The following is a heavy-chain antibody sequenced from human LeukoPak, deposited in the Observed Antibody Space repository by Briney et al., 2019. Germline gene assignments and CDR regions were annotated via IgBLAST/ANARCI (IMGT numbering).Heavy chain of an antibody. CDR1: GGSISSYY. Sequence: SETLSLTCTVSGGSISSYYWNWIRQPPGKGLEWIGYIYYSRSTNYNPSLESRVTISVDTSKNQFSLRLSSVTAADTAVYYCARGPVRWTPDYWGQGTLVTVSS. V-gene: IGHV4-59*08. D-gene: IGHD2-15*01. J-gene: IGHJ4*02. CDR3: ARGPVRWTPDY. CDR2: IYYSRST.